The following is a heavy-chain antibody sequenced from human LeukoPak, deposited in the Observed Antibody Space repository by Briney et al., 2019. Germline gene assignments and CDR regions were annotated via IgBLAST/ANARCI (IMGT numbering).Heavy chain of an antibody. CDR1: GYTFTSYD. J-gene: IGHJ6*02. CDR2: MNPNSGNT. D-gene: IGHD3-10*01. V-gene: IGHV1-8*01. CDR3: AREVTMVRGVSYGMDV. Sequence: VASVKVSCKASGYTFTSYDINWVRQATGQGLEWMGWMNPNSGNTGYAQKFQGRVTMTRNTSISTAYMELSSLRSEDTAVYYCAREVTMVRGVSYGMDVWGQGTTVTVSS.